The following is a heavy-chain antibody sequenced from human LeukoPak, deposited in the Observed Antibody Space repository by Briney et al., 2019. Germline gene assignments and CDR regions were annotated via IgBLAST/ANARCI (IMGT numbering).Heavy chain of an antibody. V-gene: IGHV3-53*01. Sequence: GGSLRLSCAASGFTVSDNFMTWVRQAPGKGLEWVSVIYSGGGTYYADSVKGRFTISSDKSKNTLHLEMNSLRAEDTAVYYCARHIRSSGWYSDYWGQGTLVTVSS. J-gene: IGHJ4*02. CDR2: IYSGGGT. D-gene: IGHD6-19*01. CDR3: ARHIRSSGWYSDY. CDR1: GFTVSDNF.